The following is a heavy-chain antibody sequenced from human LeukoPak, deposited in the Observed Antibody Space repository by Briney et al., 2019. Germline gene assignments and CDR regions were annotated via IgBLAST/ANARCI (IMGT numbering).Heavy chain of an antibody. Sequence: SETLSLTCTVSGDSISSGHYWDWIRQPPGRGLEWIGSIHHSGSTWYNPSLKSRVTISLDTSQTQISLRVTSVTAADTAGYYCARGADYYDSSGWLDPWGQGTLVTVSS. CDR1: GDSISSGHY. CDR2: IHHSGST. CDR3: ARGADYYDSSGWLDP. J-gene: IGHJ5*02. D-gene: IGHD3-22*01. V-gene: IGHV4-38-2*02.